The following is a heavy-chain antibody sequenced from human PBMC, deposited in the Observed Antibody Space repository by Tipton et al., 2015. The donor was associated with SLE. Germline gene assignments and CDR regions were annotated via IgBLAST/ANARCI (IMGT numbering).Heavy chain of an antibody. Sequence: TLSLTCTVSGGSVSSGNYYWGWIRQSPGKGLEWIGSIYYGGNIYYNPSLKGRVTISLDTSKNLFSLNLNSVTAADTAVYYCARDSPVVGTVLTFDIWGQGTLVTVSS. D-gene: IGHD1-26*01. CDR1: GGSVSSGNYY. CDR2: IYYGGNI. J-gene: IGHJ3*02. CDR3: ARDSPVVGTVLTFDI. V-gene: IGHV4-39*07.